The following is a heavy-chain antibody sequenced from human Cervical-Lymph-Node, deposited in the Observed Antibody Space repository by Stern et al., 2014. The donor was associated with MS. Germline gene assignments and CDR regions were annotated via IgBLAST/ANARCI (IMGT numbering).Heavy chain of an antibody. CDR3: ARDCSSTSCYPYYYYGMDV. CDR1: GYTFTSYG. D-gene: IGHD2-2*01. V-gene: IGHV1-18*01. Sequence: VQLVESGAEVKKPGASVKVSCKASGYTFTSYGISWVRQAPGQGLEWMGWISAYNGNTHYAQKLQGRVTMTTDTSTSTAYMELRSLRSDDTAVYYCARDCSSTSCYPYYYYGMDVWGQGTTVTVSS. CDR2: ISAYNGNT. J-gene: IGHJ6*02.